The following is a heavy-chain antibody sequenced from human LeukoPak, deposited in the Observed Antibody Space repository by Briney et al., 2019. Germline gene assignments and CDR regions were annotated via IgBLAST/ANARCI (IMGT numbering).Heavy chain of an antibody. J-gene: IGHJ5*02. V-gene: IGHV4-34*01. CDR2: INHSGST. CDR3: ARVYCSSTSCYLRLFDL. D-gene: IGHD2-2*01. Sequence: SETLSLTCAVYGGSFSGYYWSWIRQPPGKGLEWIGEINHSGSTNYNPSLKSRVTISVDTSKNQFSLKLSSVTAADTAVYYCARVYCSSTSCYLRLFDLWGQGTLVTVSS. CDR1: GGSFSGYY.